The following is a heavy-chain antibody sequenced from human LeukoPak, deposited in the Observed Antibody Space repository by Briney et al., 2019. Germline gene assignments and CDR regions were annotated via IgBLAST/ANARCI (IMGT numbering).Heavy chain of an antibody. D-gene: IGHD5-12*01. Sequence: GGSLRLSCAASGFTFSSYDMHWVRQAPGKGLEWVAFMEYDGSIKYYADSVKGRFTISRDNSKNTLYLQMDSLRAGDTAVYFCARDREWLHEYWGQGTLVTVSS. J-gene: IGHJ4*02. CDR2: MEYDGSIK. V-gene: IGHV3-30*02. CDR3: ARDREWLHEY. CDR1: GFTFSSYD.